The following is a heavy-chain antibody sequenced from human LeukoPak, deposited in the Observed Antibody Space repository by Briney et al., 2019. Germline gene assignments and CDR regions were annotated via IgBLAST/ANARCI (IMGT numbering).Heavy chain of an antibody. CDR1: GGSVSSGSYY. Sequence: SETLSLTCTVSGGSVSSGSYYWSWIRQPPGKGLEWIGYIYYSGSTNYNPFLKSRVTISVGTSKNQFSLKLSSVTAADTAVYYCARDRYCSSTSCYWDYYYGMDVWGQGTTVTVSS. V-gene: IGHV4-61*01. CDR3: ARDRYCSSTSCYWDYYYGMDV. J-gene: IGHJ6*02. D-gene: IGHD2-2*01. CDR2: IYYSGST.